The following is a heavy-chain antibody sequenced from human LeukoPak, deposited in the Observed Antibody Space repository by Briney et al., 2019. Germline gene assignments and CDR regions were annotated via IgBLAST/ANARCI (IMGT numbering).Heavy chain of an antibody. V-gene: IGHV3-30*18. D-gene: IGHD1-26*01. CDR2: ISYDGSNK. CDR3: AKEWVRTCFFED. Sequence: GGSLRLSCAASGFTFSSYGMHWVRQAPGKGLEWVAVISYDGSNKYYADSVEGRFTISRDNSKNMLYLQMNSLRAEDTAVYYCAKEWVRTCFFEDWGQGTLVTVSS. CDR1: GFTFSSYG. J-gene: IGHJ4*02.